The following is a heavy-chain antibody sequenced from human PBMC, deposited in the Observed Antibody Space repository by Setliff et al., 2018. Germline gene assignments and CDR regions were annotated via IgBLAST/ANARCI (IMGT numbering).Heavy chain of an antibody. CDR3: AKDKDKDFDF. Sequence: PGGSLRLSCTASGFIFSSYGMYWVRQAPGKGPEWVASIRYEGSNKQYADSVKGRFTISRDNSKNTLYLQMNSLRVEDTALYYCAKDKDKDFDFWGQGTLVTSPQ. CDR2: IRYEGSNK. CDR1: GFIFSSYG. J-gene: IGHJ4*02. V-gene: IGHV3-30*02.